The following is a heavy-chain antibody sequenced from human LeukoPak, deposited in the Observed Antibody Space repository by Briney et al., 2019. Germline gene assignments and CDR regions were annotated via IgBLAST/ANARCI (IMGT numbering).Heavy chain of an antibody. J-gene: IGHJ2*01. CDR3: ARDTSGYCSTSRCYGSWYFDL. V-gene: IGHV3-53*01. D-gene: IGHD2-2*01. CDR2: IYSGGDT. Sequence: PGGSLRLSCAASGFTVSSNYMSWVRQAPGKGLEWVSVIYSGGDTYYADSVKGRFTVSRANSKNTLYLQMNSLGAEDTAVYYCARDTSGYCSTSRCYGSWYFDLWGRGTLVTVSS. CDR1: GFTVSSNY.